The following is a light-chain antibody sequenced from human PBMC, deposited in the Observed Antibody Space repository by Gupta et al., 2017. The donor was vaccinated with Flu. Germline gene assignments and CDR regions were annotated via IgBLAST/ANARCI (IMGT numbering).Light chain of an antibody. Sequence: VLTQPPSVSVAPGKPARITCGGDNIENKKVHWYQHKPGQAPVLVVYDNGDRPSGIPERFSGSNSGNTATLTITRVEAGDEADYYCQVWDTVSDHVVFGGGTEVTVL. V-gene: IGLV3-21*03. CDR1: NIENKK. J-gene: IGLJ2*01. CDR3: QVWDTVSDHVV. CDR2: DNG.